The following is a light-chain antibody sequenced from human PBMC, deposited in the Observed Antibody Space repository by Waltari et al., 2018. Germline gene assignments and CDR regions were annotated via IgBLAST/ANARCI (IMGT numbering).Light chain of an antibody. V-gene: IGLV2-23*02. CDR1: SSDVGNYDF. CDR2: EVN. CDR3: CSYATRNTPVA. Sequence: QSALTQPASVSGSPGQSITISCTGSSSDVGNYDFVSWYQQSPGKAPKVIIYEVNNRPSGVSDRFSGSKSGNTASLTISWRQPEDEADYHCCSYATRNTPVAFGGGTKVTLL. J-gene: IGLJ2*01.